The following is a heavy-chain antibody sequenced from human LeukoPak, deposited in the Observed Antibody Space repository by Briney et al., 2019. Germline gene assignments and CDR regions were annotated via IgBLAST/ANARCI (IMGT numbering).Heavy chain of an antibody. CDR1: GGSISSSSYY. V-gene: IGHV4-39*07. Sequence: SETLSLTCNVSGGSISSSSYYWGWIRQPPGQGLEGIVSIYYSGSTYYNPSLKSRVTISVDTSKNQFCLKLSSVTAADRAVYYCAREPDYGGNEIMIDYWGQGTLVTVSS. J-gene: IGHJ4*02. CDR2: IYYSGST. CDR3: AREPDYGGNEIMIDY. D-gene: IGHD4-23*01.